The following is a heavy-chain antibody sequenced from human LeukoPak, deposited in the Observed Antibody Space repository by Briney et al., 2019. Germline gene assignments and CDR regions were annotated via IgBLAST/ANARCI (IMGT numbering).Heavy chain of an antibody. CDR1: GGSISSSSYY. D-gene: IGHD2-2*01. CDR2: IYYSGST. CDR3: ARDRESDIVVVPALLAFDY. J-gene: IGHJ4*02. Sequence: SETLSLTCTVSGGSISSSSYYWGWIRQPPGKGLEWIGSIYYSGSTYYNPSLKSRVTISVDTSKNQFSLKLCSVTAADTAVYYCARDRESDIVVVPALLAFDYWGQGTLVTVSS. V-gene: IGHV4-39*07.